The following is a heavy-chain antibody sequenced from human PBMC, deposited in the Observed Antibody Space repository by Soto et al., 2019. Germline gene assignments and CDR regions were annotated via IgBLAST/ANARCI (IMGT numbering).Heavy chain of an antibody. Sequence: SVKVSCKASGGTFSSYAISWVRQAPGQGLEWMGGIIPIFGTANYEQKFQGRVTITADESTSTAYMELSSLRSEDTAVYYCARGTKVLRFFEWSEPFYFYGMDVWGNRKTVNVSP. CDR3: ARGTKVLRFFEWSEPFYFYGMDV. CDR1: GGTFSSYA. CDR2: IIPIFGTA. J-gene: IGHJ6*04. V-gene: IGHV1-69*13. D-gene: IGHD3-3*01.